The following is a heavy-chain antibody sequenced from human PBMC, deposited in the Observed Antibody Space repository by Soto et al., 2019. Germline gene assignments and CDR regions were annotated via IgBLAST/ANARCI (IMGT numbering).Heavy chain of an antibody. Sequence: GGSLRLSCAASGFTFSSYAMHWVRQAPGKGLEWVAVISYDGSNKYYADSVKGRFTISRDNSKNTLYLQMNSLRAEDTAVYYCARGSYSYALIYGMDVWGQGTTVTVSS. D-gene: IGHD5-18*01. V-gene: IGHV3-30-3*01. CDR1: GFTFSSYA. J-gene: IGHJ6*02. CDR3: ARGSYSYALIYGMDV. CDR2: ISYDGSNK.